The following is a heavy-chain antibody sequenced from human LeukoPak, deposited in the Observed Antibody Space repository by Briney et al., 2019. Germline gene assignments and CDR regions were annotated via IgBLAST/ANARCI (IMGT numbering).Heavy chain of an antibody. D-gene: IGHD5-18*01. Sequence: ASVKVSCKASGGTFSSYAISWVRQAPGQGLEWMGGIIPIFGTANYAQKFQGRVTITADESTSTAYMELSSLRSEDTAVYYCAKDRHSFGYHFDYWGQGTQVTVFS. V-gene: IGHV1-69*13. CDR1: GGTFSSYA. J-gene: IGHJ4*02. CDR2: IIPIFGTA. CDR3: AKDRHSFGYHFDY.